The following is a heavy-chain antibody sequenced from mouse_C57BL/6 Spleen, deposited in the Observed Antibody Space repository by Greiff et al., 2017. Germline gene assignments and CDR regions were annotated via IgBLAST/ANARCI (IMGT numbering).Heavy chain of an antibody. V-gene: IGHV1-82*01. CDR3: ARSGSYYDYDEVAWFAY. J-gene: IGHJ3*01. Sequence: QVQLQQSGPELVKPGASVKISCKASGYAFSSSWMNWVKQRPGKGLEWIGRIYPGDGDTTYNGKFKGKATLTADKSSSTAYMQLSSLTSEDSAVYFCARSGSYYDYDEVAWFAYWGQGTLVTVSA. CDR1: GYAFSSSW. D-gene: IGHD2-4*01. CDR2: IYPGDGDT.